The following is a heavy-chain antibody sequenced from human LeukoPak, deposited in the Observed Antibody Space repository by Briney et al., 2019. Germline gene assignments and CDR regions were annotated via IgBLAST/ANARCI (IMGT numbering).Heavy chain of an antibody. CDR2: ISYTGTYI. CDR1: AFSLSAYN. Sequence: GGSLRLSCAASAFSLSAYNMNWVRQAPGKGREWVSSISYTGTYIYYADSVKGRFTISRDNAQNSLYLQMNSLRAEDTAIYYCVRDRGTYRPIDYWGQGTLVTVSS. D-gene: IGHD1-26*01. J-gene: IGHJ4*02. CDR3: VRDRGTYRPIDY. V-gene: IGHV3-21*04.